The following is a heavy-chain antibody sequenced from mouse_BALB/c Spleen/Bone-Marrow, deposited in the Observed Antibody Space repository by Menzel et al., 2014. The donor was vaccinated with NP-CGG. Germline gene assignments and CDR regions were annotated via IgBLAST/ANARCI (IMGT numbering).Heavy chain of an antibody. CDR2: IDPANGNT. J-gene: IGHJ3*01. CDR3: AIYYYGSSSFAY. CDR1: GFNIKDTY. Sequence: EVQLQQSGAELVKPGASVKLSCTASGFNIKDTYMHWVKQRPEQGLEWIGRIDPANGNTKYDPKFQGKATITADTSSNTACLQLSRLTSEDTAVYYCAIYYYGSSSFAYWGQGTMVTVSA. V-gene: IGHV14-3*02. D-gene: IGHD1-1*01.